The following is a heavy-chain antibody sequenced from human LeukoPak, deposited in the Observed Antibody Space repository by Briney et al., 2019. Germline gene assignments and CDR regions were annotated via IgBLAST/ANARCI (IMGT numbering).Heavy chain of an antibody. CDR1: GGSFSSYA. CDR2: IIPIFGTA. V-gene: IGHV1-69*05. Sequence: ASVKVSCKASGGSFSSYAISWVRQAPGQGLEWMGGIIPIFGTANYAQKFQGRVTITTDESTSTAYMELSSLRSEDTAVYYCARVQGIAARPSPFDYWGQGTLVTVSS. D-gene: IGHD6-6*01. J-gene: IGHJ4*02. CDR3: ARVQGIAARPSPFDY.